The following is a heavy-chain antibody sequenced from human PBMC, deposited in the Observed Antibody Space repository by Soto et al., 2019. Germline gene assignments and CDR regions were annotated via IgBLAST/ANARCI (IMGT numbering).Heavy chain of an antibody. D-gene: IGHD3-22*01. J-gene: IGHJ4*02. Sequence: EVQLVESGGGLVQPGGSLRLSCAASGFTFSSYSMNWVRQAPGKGLEWVSYISSSSSTIYYADSVNGRFTISRDNAKNSLYLQMNSLRDEDTAVYYCARKNYYYDSSGLGPHFDYWGQGTLVTVSS. CDR1: GFTFSSYS. V-gene: IGHV3-48*02. CDR3: ARKNYYYDSSGLGPHFDY. CDR2: ISSSSSTI.